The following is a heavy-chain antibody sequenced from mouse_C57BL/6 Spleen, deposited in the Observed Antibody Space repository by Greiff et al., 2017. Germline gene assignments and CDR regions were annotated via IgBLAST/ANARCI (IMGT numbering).Heavy chain of an antibody. J-gene: IGHJ2*01. V-gene: IGHV3-6*01. CDR2: ISYDGSN. D-gene: IGHD1-1*01. CDR1: GYSITSGYY. Sequence: EVQLQQSGPGLVKPSQSLSLTCSVTGYSITSGYYWNWIRQFPGNKLEWMGYISYDGSNNYNPSLKNRISITRDTSKNQFFLKLNSVTTEDTATYYCARDRDYYGSDYWGQGTTLTVSS. CDR3: ARDRDYYGSDY.